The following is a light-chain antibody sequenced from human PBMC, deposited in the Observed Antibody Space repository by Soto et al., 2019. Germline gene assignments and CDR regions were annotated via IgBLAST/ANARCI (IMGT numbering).Light chain of an antibody. CDR2: DAS. J-gene: IGKJ3*01. V-gene: IGKV1-33*01. CDR1: QDISNY. CDR3: KQYDNCRT. Sequence: DIQMTQSPSSLSASVGDRVTITCQASQDISNYLNWYQQKPGKAPKLLIYDASNLETGVPSRFSGSGSGTDFTFNISSLQPEDIAIYYCKQYDNCRTFGPGTKVDIK.